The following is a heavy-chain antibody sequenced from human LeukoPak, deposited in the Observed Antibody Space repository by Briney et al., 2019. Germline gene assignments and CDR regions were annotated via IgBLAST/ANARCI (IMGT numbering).Heavy chain of an antibody. CDR2: IYYSGST. D-gene: IGHD3-3*01. CDR3: ARSRITIPNWFDP. Sequence: SETLSLTCAVYGVSISSYYWSWIRQPPGKGLEWIGYIYYSGSTNYNPSLKSRVTISVDTSKNQFSLKLSSVTAADTAVYYCARSRITIPNWFDPWGQGTLVTVSS. V-gene: IGHV4-59*01. CDR1: GVSISSYY. J-gene: IGHJ5*02.